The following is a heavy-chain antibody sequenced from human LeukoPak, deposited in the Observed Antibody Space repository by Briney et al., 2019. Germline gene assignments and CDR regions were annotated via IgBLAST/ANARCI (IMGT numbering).Heavy chain of an antibody. J-gene: IGHJ4*02. V-gene: IGHV1-24*01. CDR2: FDPEDGET. D-gene: IGHD5-24*01. CDR1: GYTLTELS. Sequence: ASVKVSCKVSGYTLTELSMHWVRQAPGKGLEWMGSFDPEDGETIYAQKFQGRVTITADKSTSTAYMELSSLRSEDTAVYYCARAVDGYNDYWGQGTLVTVSS. CDR3: ARAVDGYNDY.